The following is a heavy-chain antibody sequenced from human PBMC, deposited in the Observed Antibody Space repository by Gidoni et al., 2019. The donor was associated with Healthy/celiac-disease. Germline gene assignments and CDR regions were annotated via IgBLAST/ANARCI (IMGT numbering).Heavy chain of an antibody. J-gene: IGHJ6*02. CDR3: AREYYYGSGSYYNGNGMDV. CDR1: GYTFTGYY. D-gene: IGHD3-10*01. Sequence: QVQLVQSGAEVKKPGASVKVSCKASGYTFTGYYMPWVRQAPGQGLEWMGWINPNSGGTNYAQKFQGWVTMTRDTSISTAYMELSRLRSDDTAVYYCAREYYYGSGSYYNGNGMDVWGQGTTVTVSS. CDR2: INPNSGGT. V-gene: IGHV1-2*04.